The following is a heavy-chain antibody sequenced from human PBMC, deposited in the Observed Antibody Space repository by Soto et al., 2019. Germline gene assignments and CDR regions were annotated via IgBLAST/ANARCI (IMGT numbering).Heavy chain of an antibody. CDR1: GGSISSGGYS. CDR3: ARDAYYGDYYFDY. J-gene: IGHJ4*02. CDR2: IYHSGST. D-gene: IGHD4-17*01. V-gene: IGHV4-30-2*01. Sequence: SETLSLTCAVSGGSISSGGYSWSWIRQPPGKGLEWIGYIYHSGSTYYNPSLKSRVTISVDTSKNQFSLKLSSVTAADTAVYYCARDAYYGDYYFDYWGQGTLVTVSS.